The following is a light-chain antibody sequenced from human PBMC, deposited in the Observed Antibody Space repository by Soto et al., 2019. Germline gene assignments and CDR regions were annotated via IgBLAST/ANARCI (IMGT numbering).Light chain of an antibody. CDR3: ASWDDSLSGYV. V-gene: IGLV1-47*01. CDR1: SSNIGSNY. CDR2: SNY. J-gene: IGLJ1*01. Sequence: QSVLTQPPSASGTPGQRVTISCSGGSSNIGSNYVYWYQHVPGTAPKLLIYSNYQRPSGVPDRVSGSKSGTSASLAISGLRADDEGDYYCASWDDSLSGYVFGTGTKVTVL.